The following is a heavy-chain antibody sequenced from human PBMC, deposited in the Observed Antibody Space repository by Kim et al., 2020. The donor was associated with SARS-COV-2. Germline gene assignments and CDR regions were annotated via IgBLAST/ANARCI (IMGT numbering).Heavy chain of an antibody. V-gene: IGHV4-34*01. CDR2: INDSGRSST. D-gene: IGHD2-2*01. CDR1: TGSFNGYS. J-gene: IGHJ2*01. Sequence: SETLSLTCAVYTGSFNGYSWSWIRQPPGEALEWIGEINDSGRSSTTYNPSLKNRVTMSVDTSKNQFSLKLKSVTAADTAVFYCARRCTSGFGNFGYFDLWGRGTRVTVS. CDR3: ARRCTSGFGNFGYFDL.